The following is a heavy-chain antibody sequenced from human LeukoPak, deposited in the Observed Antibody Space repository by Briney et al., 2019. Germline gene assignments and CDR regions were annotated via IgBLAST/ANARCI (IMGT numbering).Heavy chain of an antibody. CDR3: ARGKVVAGTPGQNSWDY. Sequence: SETLSLTCSVSGGSISSYYWNWIRQPAGKGLEWIGRIHISGSTNYNPSLKSRVTMSVDTSKNQFSLKLSSVTAADTAVYYCARGKVVAGTPGQNSWDYWGQGTLVTVSS. V-gene: IGHV4-4*07. CDR1: GGSISSYY. D-gene: IGHD6-19*01. J-gene: IGHJ4*02. CDR2: IHISGST.